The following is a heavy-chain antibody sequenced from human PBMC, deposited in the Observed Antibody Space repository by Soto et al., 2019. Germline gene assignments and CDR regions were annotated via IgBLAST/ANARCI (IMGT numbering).Heavy chain of an antibody. CDR1: GYTFTSYY. D-gene: IGHD6-19*01. CDR2: INPSGGST. Sequence: QVQLVQSGAEVKKPGASVKVSCKASGYTFTSYYMHWVRQAPGQGLEWMGIINPSGGSTSYAQKFQGRVTMTRDTSTSTVDRELSSLRSEDTAVYYCARIAVAGTRLNWFDPWGQGTLVTVSS. V-gene: IGHV1-46*01. CDR3: ARIAVAGTRLNWFDP. J-gene: IGHJ5*02.